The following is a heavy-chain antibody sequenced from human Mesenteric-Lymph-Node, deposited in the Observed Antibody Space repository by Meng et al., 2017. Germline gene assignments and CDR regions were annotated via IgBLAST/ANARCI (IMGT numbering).Heavy chain of an antibody. CDR3: ARASIAAAWY. CDR1: GFTFSNYW. V-gene: IGHV3-7*01. CDR2: IKQDGSEK. Sequence: GESLKISCATSGFTFSNYWMNWVRQAPGKGLEWVANIKQDGSEKYYVDSVKGRFTISRDNAKNSLYLQMNSLRAEDTAVYYCARASIAAAWYWGQGTLVTVSS. D-gene: IGHD6-13*01. J-gene: IGHJ4*02.